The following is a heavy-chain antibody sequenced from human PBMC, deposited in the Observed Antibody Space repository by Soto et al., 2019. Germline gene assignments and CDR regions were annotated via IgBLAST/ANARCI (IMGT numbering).Heavy chain of an antibody. J-gene: IGHJ4*02. V-gene: IGHV1-3*05. CDR2: INAGNGNT. D-gene: IGHD7-27*01. CDR1: GYTFTSYA. CDR3: ARWSSGFDY. Sequence: QVQLVQSGAEEKKPGASVKVSCKASGYTFTSYAMHLVRQAPGQRLEWMGWINAGNGNTKYSQKFQGRVTINRDTYASTACMELSCLRSEDTAVYYCARWSSGFDYCGQGTLVTVSS.